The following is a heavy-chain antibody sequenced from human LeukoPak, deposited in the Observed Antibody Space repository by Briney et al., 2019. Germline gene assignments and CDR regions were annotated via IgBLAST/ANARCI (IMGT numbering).Heavy chain of an antibody. CDR1: GGSISSSSYY. Sequence: SETLSLTCTVSGGSISSSSYYWGWIRQPPGKGLEWIGSIYYSGSTYYNPSLKSRVTISVDTSKNQFSLKLSSVTAADTAVYYCARCLKAGYSSGWYPGNAEYFQHWGQGTLVTVSS. D-gene: IGHD6-19*01. CDR2: IYYSGST. CDR3: ARCLKAGYSSGWYPGNAEYFQH. V-gene: IGHV4-39*01. J-gene: IGHJ1*01.